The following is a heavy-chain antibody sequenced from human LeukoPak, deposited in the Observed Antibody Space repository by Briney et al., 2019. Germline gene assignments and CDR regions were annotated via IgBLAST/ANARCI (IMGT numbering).Heavy chain of an antibody. V-gene: IGHV3-23*01. Sequence: QSGGFLRLSCAASGFTFSSYAMSWVRQAPGKGLEWVSAISGSRGSTYYGDSVKGRFTISRDNSKNTLYLQMNSVRAEDTAVYYCAKETFDFWSGDNWFDPWGQGTLVTVSS. CDR2: ISGSRGST. CDR3: AKETFDFWSGDNWFDP. J-gene: IGHJ5*02. D-gene: IGHD3-3*01. CDR1: GFTFSSYA.